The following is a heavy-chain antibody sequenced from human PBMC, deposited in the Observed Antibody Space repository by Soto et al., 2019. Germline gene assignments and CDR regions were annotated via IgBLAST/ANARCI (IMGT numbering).Heavy chain of an antibody. CDR3: TRTNWYSEY. CDR1: GGSISNHY. D-gene: IGHD7-27*01. V-gene: IGHV4-59*11. CDR2: IYYNGNT. Sequence: QVQLQESGPGLVKPSETLSLTCSVSGGSISNHYWSWIRQPPGKGLEWIGYIYYNGNTNYNPSLKSRVTMAVDSSTKQISLKLTTVTAEDTAVYYCTRTNWYSEYWGQGTLVTVSS. J-gene: IGHJ4*02.